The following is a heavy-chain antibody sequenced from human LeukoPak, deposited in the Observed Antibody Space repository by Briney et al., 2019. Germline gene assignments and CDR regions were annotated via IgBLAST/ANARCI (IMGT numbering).Heavy chain of an antibody. D-gene: IGHD3-22*01. CDR1: GGSISSYY. Sequence: SETLSLTCTVSGGSISSYYWSWIRQPPGKGLEWIGYIYTSGSTIYNPSLKSRVTISEDTSKNQFSLKLSSVTAADTAIYYCARALRGDSSGRSFGYWGQGTLVTVSS. V-gene: IGHV4-4*09. J-gene: IGHJ4*02. CDR2: IYTSGST. CDR3: ARALRGDSSGRSFGY.